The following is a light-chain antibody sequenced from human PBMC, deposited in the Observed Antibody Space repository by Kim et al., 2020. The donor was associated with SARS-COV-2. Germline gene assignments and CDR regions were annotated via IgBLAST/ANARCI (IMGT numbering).Light chain of an antibody. V-gene: IGLV3-1*01. J-gene: IGLJ2*01. CDR3: QARDSSIVV. Sequence: SVSPGQTASITCSGDKLGDKYACWYQQKPGQSPVLVIYQDTKRPSGIPERCSGSNSGNTATLTISGTQAMDEADYYCQARDSSIVVFGGGTQLTVL. CDR2: QDT. CDR1: KLGDKY.